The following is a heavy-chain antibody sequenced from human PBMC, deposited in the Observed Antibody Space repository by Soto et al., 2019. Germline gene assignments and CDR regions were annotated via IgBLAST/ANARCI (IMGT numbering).Heavy chain of an antibody. CDR3: ARDGTTGTANFHYAMDV. D-gene: IGHD4-17*01. J-gene: IGHJ6*02. CDR2: ISDSGSNT. V-gene: IGHV3-48*01. Sequence: GGSLRLSCAAFGFKISSSSMNWVRQAPGRGLEWVAYISDSGSNTLYADSVKGRFTVSRDNAKNSLYLQMDSLRAEDTAVYYCARDGTTGTANFHYAMDVWGQGTTVTVSS. CDR1: GFKISSSS.